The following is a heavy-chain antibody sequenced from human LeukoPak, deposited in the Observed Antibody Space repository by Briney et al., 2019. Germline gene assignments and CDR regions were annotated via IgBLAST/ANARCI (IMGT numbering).Heavy chain of an antibody. CDR3: AKGPWIRRWDSSGYHSDDAFDI. Sequence: PGGSLRLSCAASGFTFSSYSMNWVRQAPGKGLEWGSYISSSSSTIYYADSVKGRFTIPRDNAKNSLYLQMNSLRAEDTAVYYCAKGPWIRRWDSSGYHSDDAFDIWGQGTMVTVSS. D-gene: IGHD3-22*01. J-gene: IGHJ3*02. CDR1: GFTFSSYS. V-gene: IGHV3-48*04. CDR2: ISSSSSTI.